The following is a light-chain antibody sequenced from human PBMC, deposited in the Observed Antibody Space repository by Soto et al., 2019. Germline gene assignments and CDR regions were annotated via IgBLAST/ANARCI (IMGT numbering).Light chain of an antibody. V-gene: IGKV3-15*01. CDR3: QQYKNWPPLT. CDR1: QSVGSA. J-gene: IGKJ4*01. Sequence: EIVMTQSPATLSVSPGETATLSCRASQSVGSAVAWYQHKPGQAPRRLIVAASIRATGVPGRFSGGGSGTEFTLTISSLQSEDFAVYSCQQYKNWPPLTFGGGTTVEIK. CDR2: AAS.